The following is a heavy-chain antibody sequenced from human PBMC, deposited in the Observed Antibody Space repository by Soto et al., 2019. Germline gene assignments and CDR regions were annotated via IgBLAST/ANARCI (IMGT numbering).Heavy chain of an antibody. J-gene: IGHJ4*02. Sequence: GSLRLSCAASGFTFSSYAMSWVRQAPGKGLEWVSAISGSGGSTYYADSVKGRFTISRDNSKNTLYLQMNSLRAEDTAVYYGAKIDTAAGSFDYWGQGTLVTVSS. CDR2: ISGSGGST. V-gene: IGHV3-23*01. CDR3: AKIDTAAGSFDY. D-gene: IGHD6-13*01. CDR1: GFTFSSYA.